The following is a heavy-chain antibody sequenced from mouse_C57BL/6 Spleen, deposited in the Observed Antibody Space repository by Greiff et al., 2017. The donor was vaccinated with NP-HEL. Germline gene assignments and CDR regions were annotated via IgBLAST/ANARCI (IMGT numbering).Heavy chain of an antibody. D-gene: IGHD3-2*02. CDR2: IYPGDGDT. CDR3: AREGDSSGYDY. V-gene: IGHV1-82*01. Sequence: VQLQQSGPELVKPGASVKISCKASGYAFSSSWMNWVKQRPGKGLEWIGRIYPGDGDTNYNGKFKGKATLTADKSSSTAYMQLSSLTSEDSAVYVCAREGDSSGYDYWGQGTTLTVSS. J-gene: IGHJ2*01. CDR1: GYAFSSSW.